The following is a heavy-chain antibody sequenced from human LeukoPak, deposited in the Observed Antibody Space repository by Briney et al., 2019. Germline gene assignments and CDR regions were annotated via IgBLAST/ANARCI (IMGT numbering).Heavy chain of an antibody. CDR3: SSYCSEGTCYGYFHH. V-gene: IGHV3-48*03. J-gene: IGHJ1*01. CDR1: GFTSTPSE. Sequence: PGGSLRLSCAASGFTSTPSELNWLRQAPGKGLEWLSYISHTGSLTYYADSVKGRFTISRDNANNFLYLLLNSLRVEDTGIYYCSSYCSEGTCYGYFHHWGQGTLVSVSS. CDR2: ISHTGSLT. D-gene: IGHD2-15*01.